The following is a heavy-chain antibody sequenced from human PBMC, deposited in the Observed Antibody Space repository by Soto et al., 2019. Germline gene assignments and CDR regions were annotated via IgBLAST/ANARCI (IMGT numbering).Heavy chain of an antibody. J-gene: IGHJ4*02. V-gene: IGHV3-7*05. CDR3: AKWESGIVVSGFDC. D-gene: IGHD3-22*01. CDR1: GFTFSNYW. Sequence: GGSLRLSCAASGFTFSNYWMSWVRQAPGKGLEWVANIKYDGSAQYYVDSVKGRFTISRDNAKNSLDLQMNSLRGEDTAVYYCAKWESGIVVSGFDCWGQGTLVTVSS. CDR2: IKYDGSAQ.